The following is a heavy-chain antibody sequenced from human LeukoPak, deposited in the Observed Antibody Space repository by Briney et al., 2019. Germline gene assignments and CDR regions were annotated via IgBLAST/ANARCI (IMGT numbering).Heavy chain of an antibody. CDR1: GFTFDDYA. Sequence: TGGSLRLSCAASGFTFDDYAMHWVRQAPGKGLEWVSGISWNSGSIGYADSVKGRFTISRDNAKNTLYLQMGSLRAEDMAVYYCARDRGELLFDYYYYYYMDVWGKGTTVTVSS. J-gene: IGHJ6*03. D-gene: IGHD1-26*01. CDR2: ISWNSGSI. V-gene: IGHV3-9*03. CDR3: ARDRGELLFDYYYYYYMDV.